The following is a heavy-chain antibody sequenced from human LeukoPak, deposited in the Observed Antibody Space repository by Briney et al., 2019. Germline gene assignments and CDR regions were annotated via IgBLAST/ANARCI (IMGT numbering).Heavy chain of an antibody. CDR1: GFTFSGYS. CDR2: IIRGSSYI. D-gene: IGHD3-10*01. CDR3: ARAPGSGSYFSDDAFDI. V-gene: IGHV3-21*01. Sequence: GGPLSLPCAAWGFTFSGYSMNWLRQAQGKGREGVSSIIRGSSYIYYADSVKGRFTISRDNAKNSLYLQMNSLRAEDTAVYYCARAPGSGSYFSDDAFDIWGQGTMVTVSS. J-gene: IGHJ3*02.